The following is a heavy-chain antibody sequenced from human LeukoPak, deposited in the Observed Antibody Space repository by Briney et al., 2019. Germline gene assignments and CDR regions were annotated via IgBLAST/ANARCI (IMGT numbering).Heavy chain of an antibody. CDR2: IYTNGGA. V-gene: IGHV4-61*02. CDR1: GGSVTSGNYY. J-gene: IGHJ4*02. CDR3: AREPPGY. Sequence: QVQLQESGPGLVEPSQTLSLTCTVSGGSVTSGNYYWNWIRQPAGKGLEWIGRIYTNGGASYNPSLKSRVTTSIDASKNQFSLKLSSVTAADTAVYYCAREPPGYWGQGILVTVSS.